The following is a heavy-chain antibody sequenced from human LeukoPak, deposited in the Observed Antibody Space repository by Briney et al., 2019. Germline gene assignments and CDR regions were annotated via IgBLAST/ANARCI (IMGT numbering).Heavy chain of an antibody. V-gene: IGHV4-39*07. CDR3: ARGVQLAGAYNWFDP. CDR1: GGSISSGSYY. J-gene: IGHJ5*02. CDR2: IYYSGST. Sequence: PSETLSLTCTVSGGSISSGSYYWGWIRQPPGKGLEWIGSIYYSGSTYYNPSLKSRVTISVDTSKNQFSLKLSSVTAADTAVYYCARGVQLAGAYNWFDPWGQGTLVTVSS. D-gene: IGHD5-18*01.